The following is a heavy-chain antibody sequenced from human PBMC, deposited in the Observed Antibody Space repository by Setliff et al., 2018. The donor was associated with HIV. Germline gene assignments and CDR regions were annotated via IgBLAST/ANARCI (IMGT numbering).Heavy chain of an antibody. J-gene: IGHJ3*02. D-gene: IGHD6-6*01. Sequence: ASVKVSCKASGYTFTTYGITWVRQAPGQGREWMGWINVGNGNTKYSEKFQGRVTITRDTSASTAYMELSSLRSEDTAVYDCAREVEAARRFNAFDIWGQGTMVTVSS. CDR1: GYTFTTYG. V-gene: IGHV1-18*01. CDR3: AREVEAARRFNAFDI. CDR2: INVGNGNT.